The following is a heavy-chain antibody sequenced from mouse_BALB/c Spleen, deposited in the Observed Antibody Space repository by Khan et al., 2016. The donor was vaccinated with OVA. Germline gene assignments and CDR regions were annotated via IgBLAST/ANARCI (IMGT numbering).Heavy chain of an antibody. CDR1: GYSITSDYA. CDR3: ARVYGGDFDY. CDR2: ISYSGNN. V-gene: IGHV3-2*02. J-gene: IGHJ2*01. D-gene: IGHD2-10*02. Sequence: EVELVESGPGLVKPSQSLSLICTVTGYSITSDYAWNWIRQFPGNKLEWMGFISYSGNNNYNPSLQSRISITRATSKNQFLLHLNSVTTDDTATYYCARVYGGDFDYWGQVTTLTVSS.